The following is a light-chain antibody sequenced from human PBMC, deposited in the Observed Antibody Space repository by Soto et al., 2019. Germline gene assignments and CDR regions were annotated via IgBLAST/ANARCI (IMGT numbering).Light chain of an antibody. Sequence: DIQMTQSPSSLSASVGDRVTITCRASESIARHLNWYQQKPGKGPKLLIYAASSLQNGVPSRFRGGGSGTDFTLTISNLQTEDFATYYCQQTYTALSITFGQGTRLEIK. V-gene: IGKV1-39*01. CDR2: AAS. J-gene: IGKJ5*01. CDR3: QQTYTALSIT. CDR1: ESIARH.